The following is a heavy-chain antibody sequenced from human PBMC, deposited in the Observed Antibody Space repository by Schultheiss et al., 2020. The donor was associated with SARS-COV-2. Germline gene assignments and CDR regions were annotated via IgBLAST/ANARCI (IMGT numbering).Heavy chain of an antibody. CDR2: ISGSGGST. Sequence: GGSLRLSCAASGFTFSSYVMRWVRQAPGKGLEWVSAISGSGGSTYYADSVKGRFTISRDNSKNTLYLQMNSLRAEDTAVYYCTTEVDYGDYVGDYWGQGTLVTVSS. D-gene: IGHD4-17*01. CDR1: GFTFSSYV. J-gene: IGHJ4*02. V-gene: IGHV3-23*01. CDR3: TTEVDYGDYVGDY.